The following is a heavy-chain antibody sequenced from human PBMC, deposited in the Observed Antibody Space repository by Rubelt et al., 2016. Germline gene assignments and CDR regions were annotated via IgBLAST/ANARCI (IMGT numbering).Heavy chain of an antibody. Sequence: VQLVESGGGVVQPGRSLTLSCAASGFAFSDYSMAWVRQAPGKGLEWVSSVSSSSSYIYYADSVKGRFTISRENAKNSLYLQMNSLRDEDTAVYYCARDSRAFGVVIIYYFESWGQGTLVTVSS. CDR3: ARDSRAFGVVIIYYFES. J-gene: IGHJ4*02. CDR1: GFAFSDYS. D-gene: IGHD3-3*01. V-gene: IGHV3-21*01. CDR2: VSSSSSYI.